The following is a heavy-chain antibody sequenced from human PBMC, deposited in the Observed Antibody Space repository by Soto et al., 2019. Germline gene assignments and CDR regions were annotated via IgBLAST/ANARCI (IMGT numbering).Heavy chain of an antibody. CDR2: IFSGGAT. Sequence: QLQLQESGPGLVKPSETLSLTCTVSGGSISSSTYSWAWIRQPPGKGLEWIGSIFSGGATYFNPSLGSRLTISVDTSKNHFSLSLSSVTAAETAVYYRARRGTPGSFDYWGQGTLVTVSS. J-gene: IGHJ4*02. CDR1: GGSISSSTYS. V-gene: IGHV4-39*02. CDR3: ARRGTPGSFDY. D-gene: IGHD3-10*01.